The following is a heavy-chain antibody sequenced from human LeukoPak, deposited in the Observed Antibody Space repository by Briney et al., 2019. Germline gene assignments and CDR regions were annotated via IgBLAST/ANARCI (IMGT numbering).Heavy chain of an antibody. CDR1: GGSISSSSYY. CDR2: IYYSGST. J-gene: IGHJ5*02. V-gene: IGHV4-39*02. CDR3: ARDRGRRFDP. D-gene: IGHD3-10*01. Sequence: SETLSLTCTVSGGSISSSSYYWGWIRQPPGKGLEWIGSIYYSGSTYYNPSLKSRVTISVDTSKNQFSLKLSSVTAADTAVYYCARDRGRRFDPWGQGTLVTVSS.